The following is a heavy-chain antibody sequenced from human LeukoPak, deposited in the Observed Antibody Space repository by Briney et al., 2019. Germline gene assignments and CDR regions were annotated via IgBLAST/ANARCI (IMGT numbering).Heavy chain of an antibody. J-gene: IGHJ4*02. V-gene: IGHV3-74*01. CDR1: GFTFSIYW. CDR3: ANTVGATHADK. Sequence: GGSLRLSCAASGFTFSIYWMYWVRQAPGKGLMWVSRCDSGGSGTTYVDSVKGRFAISRDNSKNTVYLQMNRLRVEDTAVYYCANTVGATHADKWGQGTLVTVAS. CDR2: CDSGGSGT. D-gene: IGHD1-26*01.